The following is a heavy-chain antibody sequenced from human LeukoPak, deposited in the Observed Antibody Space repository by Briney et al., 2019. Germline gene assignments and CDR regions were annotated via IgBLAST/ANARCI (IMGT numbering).Heavy chain of an antibody. V-gene: IGHV3-48*04. CDR3: ARGPIGQQLDY. CDR2: ISSSGSTI. J-gene: IGHJ4*02. D-gene: IGHD6-13*01. Sequence: GGSLRLSCAASGFTFSSYGMTWVRQAPGKGLEWVSYISSSGSTIYYADSVKGRFTISRDNAKNSLYLQMNSLRAEDTAVYYCARGPIGQQLDYWGQGTLVTVSS. CDR1: GFTFSSYG.